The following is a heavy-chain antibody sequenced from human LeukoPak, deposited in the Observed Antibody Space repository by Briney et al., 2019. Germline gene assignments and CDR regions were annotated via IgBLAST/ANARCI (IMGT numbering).Heavy chain of an antibody. D-gene: IGHD5-12*01. CDR1: GGSISGYY. CDR2: IFSSGYT. CDR3: AREGRGSYY. J-gene: IGHJ4*02. V-gene: IGHV4-59*12. Sequence: SETLSLTCTVSGGSISGYYWSWIRQPPGKGLEWIGYIFSSGYTESNPSLKSRVTISVDTSKNQFSLKLSSVTAADTAVYYCAREGRGSYYGGQGTLVTVSS.